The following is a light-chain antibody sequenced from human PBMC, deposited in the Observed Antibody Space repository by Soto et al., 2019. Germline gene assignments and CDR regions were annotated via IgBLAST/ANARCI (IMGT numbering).Light chain of an antibody. V-gene: IGKV2-28*01. Sequence: DIVMTQSPLSLPVTPGEPASISCRSSQNLLHSNGYNYLDWYLQKPGQSPQLLIFLGSNRASGVPDRFSGSVSGTDFTLKISRVEADDVVVYYCMQSLQTPLTFGGGTKVESK. CDR3: MQSLQTPLT. CDR1: QNLLHSNGYNY. CDR2: LGS. J-gene: IGKJ4*01.